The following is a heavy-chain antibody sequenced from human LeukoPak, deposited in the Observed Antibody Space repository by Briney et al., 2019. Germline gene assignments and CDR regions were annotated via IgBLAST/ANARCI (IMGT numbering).Heavy chain of an antibody. V-gene: IGHV3-11*01. CDR3: ARASGTIAAAGTWYYYGMDV. Sequence: PGGSLRLSCAASGFTFSDYYMSWIRQAPGKGLEWVSYISSSGSTIYYADSVKGRFTISRDNAKNSLYLRMNSLRAEDTAVYYCARASGTIAAAGTWYYYGMDVWGQGTTVTVSS. J-gene: IGHJ6*02. D-gene: IGHD6-13*01. CDR1: GFTFSDYY. CDR2: ISSSGSTI.